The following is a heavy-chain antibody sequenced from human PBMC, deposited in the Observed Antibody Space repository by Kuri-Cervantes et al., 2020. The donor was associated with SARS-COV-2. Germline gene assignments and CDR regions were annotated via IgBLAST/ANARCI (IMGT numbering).Heavy chain of an antibody. V-gene: IGHV1-69*05. D-gene: IGHD2-15*01. CDR2: IIPIFGTA. J-gene: IGHJ5*02. Sequence: SVKVSCKASGGTFSSYAISWVRQAPGQGLEWMGGIIPIFGTANYAQKFQGRVTITTDESTSTAYMELSSLRSEDTAVYYCASGGPILFNWLDPWGQGTLVTVSP. CDR3: ASGGPILFNWLDP. CDR1: GGTFSSYA.